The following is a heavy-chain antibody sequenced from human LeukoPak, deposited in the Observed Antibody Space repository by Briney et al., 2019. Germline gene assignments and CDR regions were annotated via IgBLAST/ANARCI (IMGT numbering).Heavy chain of an antibody. V-gene: IGHV4-59*01. CDR1: GGSISSNY. D-gene: IGHD1-26*01. CDR2: IYYSGST. J-gene: IGHJ4*02. Sequence: PSETLSLTCTVSGGSISSNYWSWIRQPPGKGLEWIGYIYYSGSTNYNPSLKSRVTISVDTSKNQFSLKMSSVTAADTAVYYCARCYASGTYQCDYWGQGTLVTVSS. CDR3: ARCYASGTYQCDY.